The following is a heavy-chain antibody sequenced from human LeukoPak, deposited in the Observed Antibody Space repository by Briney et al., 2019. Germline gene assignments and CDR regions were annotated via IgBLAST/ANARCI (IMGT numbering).Heavy chain of an antibody. CDR2: INPNSGGT. J-gene: IGHJ4*02. CDR1: GYTFTGYY. D-gene: IGHD2-2*02. Sequence: ASVKVSCKASGYTFTGYYMHWVRQAPGQGLEWMGRINPNSGGTNYAQKFQGTVTMTRDTSISTAYMELSRLRSDDTAVYYCARGCSSTSCYKVEPLDYWGQGTLVTVSS. V-gene: IGHV1-2*06. CDR3: ARGCSSTSCYKVEPLDY.